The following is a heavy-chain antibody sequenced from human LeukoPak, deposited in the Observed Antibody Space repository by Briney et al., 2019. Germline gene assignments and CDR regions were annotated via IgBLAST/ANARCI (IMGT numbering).Heavy chain of an antibody. Sequence: ASVKVSCKVSGYTLTELSMHWVRQAPGKGLEWMGGFHPEDGETIYAQKFQGRVTMTEDTSTDTAYMELSSLRSEDTAVYYCATPGDTAMVRPLDYWGQGTLVTVSS. J-gene: IGHJ4*02. CDR1: GYTLTELS. V-gene: IGHV1-24*01. CDR3: ATPGDTAMVRPLDY. D-gene: IGHD5-18*01. CDR2: FHPEDGET.